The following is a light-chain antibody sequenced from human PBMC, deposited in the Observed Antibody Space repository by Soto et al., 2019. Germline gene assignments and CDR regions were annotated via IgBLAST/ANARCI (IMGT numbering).Light chain of an antibody. CDR3: QHYNSYSEA. V-gene: IGKV1-5*03. J-gene: IGKJ1*01. Sequence: DIQMTQSPSTLSGSLGERVTITCRASQTINSWLSWYQHKPGKAPKLLIYKASTLKSGVPARFSGSGSGTEFTLTISSLQPDDFATYYCQHYNSYSEAFGQGTKVDI. CDR1: QTINSW. CDR2: KAS.